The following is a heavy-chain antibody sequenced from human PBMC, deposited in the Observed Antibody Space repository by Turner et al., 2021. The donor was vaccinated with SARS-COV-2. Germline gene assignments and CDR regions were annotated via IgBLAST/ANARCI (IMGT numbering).Heavy chain of an antibody. CDR3: ATAPPYCTNGVCPNWFDP. CDR2: FDPEDGET. D-gene: IGHD2-8*01. J-gene: IGHJ5*02. Sequence: QVQLVQSGAEVKKPGASVKVSCQFSGYTLIELSMHWVRQAPGKGLEWMGGFDPEDGETIYAQKFQGRVTMTEDTSTDTAYMELSSLRSEDTAVYYCATAPPYCTNGVCPNWFDPWGQGTLVTVSS. CDR1: GYTLIELS. V-gene: IGHV1-24*01.